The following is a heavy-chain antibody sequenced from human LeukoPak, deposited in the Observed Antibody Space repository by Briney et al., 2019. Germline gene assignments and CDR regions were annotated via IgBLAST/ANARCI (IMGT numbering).Heavy chain of an antibody. Sequence: SETLSLTCTVSGGSISSSSYYWGWIRQPPGKGLEWIGSIYYSGSTYCNPSLKSRVTISVDTSKNQFSLKLSSVTAADTAVYYCARRPRTYYYYGMDVWGQGTTVTVSS. CDR3: ARRPRTYYYYGMDV. CDR1: GGSISSSSYY. CDR2: IYYSGST. V-gene: IGHV4-39*01. J-gene: IGHJ6*02.